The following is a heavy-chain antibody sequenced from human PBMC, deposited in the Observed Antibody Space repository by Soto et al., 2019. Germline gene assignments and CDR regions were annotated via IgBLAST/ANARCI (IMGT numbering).Heavy chain of an antibody. V-gene: IGHV3-74*01. CDR3: ARDNGHGTYYTPF. Sequence: EEQLVESGGGLVQPGGSLRLSCAASGLTFSSYWMHWVRQAPGKGLVWVSRIKRDGSSTSYADSVEGRFTISRDNAKNTVYLQMNSLRGEDTAVYYCARDNGHGTYYTPFWGQGTLVTVSS. D-gene: IGHD3-3*01. J-gene: IGHJ4*02. CDR2: IKRDGSST. CDR1: GLTFSSYW.